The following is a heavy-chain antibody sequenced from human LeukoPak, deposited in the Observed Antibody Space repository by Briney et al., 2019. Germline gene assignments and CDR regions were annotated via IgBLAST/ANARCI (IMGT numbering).Heavy chain of an antibody. CDR2: ISSSGSTI. D-gene: IGHD3-10*01. CDR3: ARGRSITLLRGVAMSDGFDI. V-gene: IGHV3-48*03. J-gene: IGHJ3*02. Sequence: GGSLRLSCAASGFTFSSYEMNWVRQAPGKGLEWVSYISSSGSTIYYADSVKGRFTISRDNAKNSLYLQMNSLRAEDTAVYYCARGRSITLLRGVAMSDGFDIWGQGAMVTVSS. CDR1: GFTFSSYE.